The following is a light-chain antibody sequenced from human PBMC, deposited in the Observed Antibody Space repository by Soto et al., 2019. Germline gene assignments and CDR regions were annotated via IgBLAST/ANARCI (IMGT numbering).Light chain of an antibody. J-gene: IGLJ2*01. Sequence: QSALTQPASVSGSPGQSTTISCTGTSSDVGGYDHVSWYQHHPGKAPKVMIYEVSYRPSGVSNRFSGSKSGNTASLTISGLQAEDEADYYCSSYTSSSTLGVFGGGTKLTVL. CDR2: EVS. CDR1: SSDVGGYDH. CDR3: SSYTSSSTLGV. V-gene: IGLV2-14*01.